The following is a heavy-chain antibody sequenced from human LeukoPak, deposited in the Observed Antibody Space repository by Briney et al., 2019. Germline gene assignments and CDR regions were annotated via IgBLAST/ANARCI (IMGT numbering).Heavy chain of an antibody. CDR1: GFTFSSYS. V-gene: IGHV3-48*04. CDR3: ARETTTDSSGYYFPDY. D-gene: IGHD3-22*01. J-gene: IGHJ4*02. CDR2: ITSSSSTM. Sequence: GGSLRLSFATSGFTFSSYSMNWVRQAPGKGLEWVSYITSSSSTMFYADSVKGRFTISRDNAMNTLYLQMNSLRAEDTAVYYCARETTTDSSGYYFPDYRGQGTLVTVSS.